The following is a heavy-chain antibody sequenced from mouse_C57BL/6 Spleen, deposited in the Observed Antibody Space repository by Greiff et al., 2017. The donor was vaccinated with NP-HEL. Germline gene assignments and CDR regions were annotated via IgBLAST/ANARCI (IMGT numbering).Heavy chain of an antibody. V-gene: IGHV7-3*01. CDR1: GFTFTDYY. CDR3: ARSPYYSNYVDY. J-gene: IGHJ2*01. Sequence: EVMLVESGGGLVQPGGTLSLSCAASGFTFTDYYMSWVRQPPGKALEWLGFIRNKANGYTTEYSASVKGRFTISRDNSQSILYLQMNALRAEDSATYYCARSPYYSNYVDYWGQGTTLTVSS. CDR2: IRNKANGYTT. D-gene: IGHD2-5*01.